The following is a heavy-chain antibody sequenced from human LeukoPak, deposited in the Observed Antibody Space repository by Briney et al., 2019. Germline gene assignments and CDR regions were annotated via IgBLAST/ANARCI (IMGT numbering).Heavy chain of an antibody. D-gene: IGHD2-2*02. Sequence: SVKVSCKASGGTSSSYAISWVRQAPGQGLEWMGGIIPIFGTANYAQKFQGRVTITTDESTSTAYMELSSLRSEDTAVYYCARAVYCSSTSCYISNPFYYMDVWGKGTTVTVSS. CDR2: IIPIFGTA. CDR3: ARAVYCSSTSCYISNPFYYMDV. J-gene: IGHJ6*03. V-gene: IGHV1-69*05. CDR1: GGTSSSYA.